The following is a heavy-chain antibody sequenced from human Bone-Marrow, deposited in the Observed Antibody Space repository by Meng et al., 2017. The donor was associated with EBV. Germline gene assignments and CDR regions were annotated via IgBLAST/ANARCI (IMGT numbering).Heavy chain of an antibody. Sequence: QVQLVESGXGVVQPGRXLRLSCAASGFTFSSYGMHWVRQAPGKGLEWVAVIWYDGSNKYYADSVKGRFTISRDNSKNTLYLQMNSLRAEDTAVYYCARSGGATYRGPFDYWGQGTLVTVSS. J-gene: IGHJ4*02. V-gene: IGHV3-33*01. CDR2: IWYDGSNK. D-gene: IGHD1-26*01. CDR3: ARSGGATYRGPFDY. CDR1: GFTFSSYG.